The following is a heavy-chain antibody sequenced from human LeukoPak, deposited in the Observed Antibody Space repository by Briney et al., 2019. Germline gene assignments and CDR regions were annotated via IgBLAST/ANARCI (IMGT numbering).Heavy chain of an antibody. V-gene: IGHV3-30-3*01. D-gene: IGHD3-22*01. J-gene: IGHJ4*02. CDR1: GFTFSSYA. CDR2: ISYDGSNK. Sequence: GGSLRPSWAASGFTFSSYAMRWVRQAPGKGLEWVAFISYDGSNKYYADSVKGRFTISRDNSKHTPYLQMNSLRAEDTAVYYCARDGIDYYDSSGYCDYWGQETLVTVSS. CDR3: ARDGIDYYDSSGYCDY.